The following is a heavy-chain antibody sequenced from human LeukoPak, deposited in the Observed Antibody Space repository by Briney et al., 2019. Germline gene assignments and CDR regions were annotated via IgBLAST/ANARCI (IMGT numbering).Heavy chain of an antibody. V-gene: IGHV3-21*01. D-gene: IGHD3-10*01. CDR1: GFTFSSYS. CDR2: ITSSSSYI. CDR3: AKDMSYYGSGSYSPCFDY. J-gene: IGHJ4*02. Sequence: GGSLRLSCAASGFTFSSYSMNWVRQAPGKGLEWVSSITSSSSYIYYADSVKGRFTISRHNAKNSLYLQLNSLRAEDTAVYYCAKDMSYYGSGSYSPCFDYWGQGTLVTVSS.